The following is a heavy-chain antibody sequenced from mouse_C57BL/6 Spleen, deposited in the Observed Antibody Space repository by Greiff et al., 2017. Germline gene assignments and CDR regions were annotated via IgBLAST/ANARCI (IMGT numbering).Heavy chain of an antibody. V-gene: IGHV1-61*01. D-gene: IGHD1-1*01. J-gene: IGHJ1*03. Sequence: QVQLQQPGAELVRPGSSVKLSCKASGYTFTSYWMDWVKQRPGQGLEWIGNIYPSDSETHYNQKFKDKATLTVDKSSSTAYMQLSSLTSEDSAVYYCARDYGSSYVSYWYFDVWGTGTTVTVSS. CDR1: GYTFTSYW. CDR3: ARDYGSSYVSYWYFDV. CDR2: IYPSDSET.